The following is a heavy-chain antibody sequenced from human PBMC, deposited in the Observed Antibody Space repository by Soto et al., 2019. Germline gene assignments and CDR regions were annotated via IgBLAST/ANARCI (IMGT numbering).Heavy chain of an antibody. D-gene: IGHD3-10*01. Sequence: GGSLRLSCAASGFTFNSYGMHWVRQAPGKGLEWVAVISYDGDRKYYVDSVKGRFTISRDNSKNTLYLQMHGLRPEDTAVYYCAKDALLWRTAHYFDFWVQGTLVTVSS. CDR1: GFTFNSYG. CDR3: AKDALLWRTAHYFDF. CDR2: ISYDGDRK. V-gene: IGHV3-30*18. J-gene: IGHJ4*02.